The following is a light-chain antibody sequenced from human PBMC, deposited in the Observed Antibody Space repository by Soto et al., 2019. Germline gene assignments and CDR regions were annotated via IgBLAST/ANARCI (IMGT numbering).Light chain of an antibody. Sequence: DIQMTQSPSTLSASVGDRVTITCRAGQSISSWLAWYQQKPGKAPKLLIYDVSSLESGVPSRFSGSGSGTEFTLTISSLQPDDFATYYRQQYNSYPLSFGPGTKVDIK. V-gene: IGKV1-5*01. J-gene: IGKJ3*01. CDR1: QSISSW. CDR3: QQYNSYPLS. CDR2: DVS.